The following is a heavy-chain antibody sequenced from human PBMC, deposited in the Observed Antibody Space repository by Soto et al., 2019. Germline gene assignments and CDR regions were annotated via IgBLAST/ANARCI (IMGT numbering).Heavy chain of an antibody. D-gene: IGHD1-1*01. CDR3: AKEEGQPYNCLDC. CDR1: GFIFSNYD. V-gene: IGHV3-30*18. J-gene: IGHJ6*02. Sequence: GGSLRLSCGASGFIFSNYDMHWVRQAPGKGLEWVANIADDGRIKNHADSVKGRFTISRDNSKNTLYLQMNGLRDEDTAVYYCAKEEGQPYNCLDCWGPVTTGIVSS. CDR2: IADDGRIK.